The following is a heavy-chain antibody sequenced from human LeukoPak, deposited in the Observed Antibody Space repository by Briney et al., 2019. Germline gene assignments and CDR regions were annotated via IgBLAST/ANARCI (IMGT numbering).Heavy chain of an antibody. CDR2: ISGSGGST. Sequence: GGSLRLSCAASGFTFGSYAMSWVRQAPGKGLEWVSGISGSGGSTYNADSVKGRFTISRDNSKNTLYLQMNSLRAEDTAVYYCAKCEAYYYDSSGYYEGYFDLWGRGTLVTVSS. CDR1: GFTFGSYA. CDR3: AKCEAYYYDSSGYYEGYFDL. D-gene: IGHD3-22*01. J-gene: IGHJ2*01. V-gene: IGHV3-23*01.